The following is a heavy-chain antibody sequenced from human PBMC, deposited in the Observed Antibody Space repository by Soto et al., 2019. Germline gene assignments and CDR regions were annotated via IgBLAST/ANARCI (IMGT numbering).Heavy chain of an antibody. Sequence: QVQLQESGPGLVEPSQTLSLTCIVSGASVSSGHCWSWIRQPPGRGLEWIGHIYNGGSTYSSPSLESRVTLSLDTSKNQFSLRLSSVTAADTAVYYCARGPSADKVDYWGQGTLVTVSS. CDR2: IYNGGST. CDR3: ARGPSADKVDY. J-gene: IGHJ4*02. D-gene: IGHD3-3*01. CDR1: GASVSSGHC. V-gene: IGHV4-30-4*01.